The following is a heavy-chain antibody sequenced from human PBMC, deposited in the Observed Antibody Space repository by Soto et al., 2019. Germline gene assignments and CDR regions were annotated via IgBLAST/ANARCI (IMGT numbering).Heavy chain of an antibody. D-gene: IGHD2-15*01. CDR1: GFTFSSYG. V-gene: IGHV3-30*18. CDR2: ISYDGSNK. J-gene: IGHJ4*02. Sequence: QVQLVESGGGVVQPGRSLRLSCAASGFTFSSYGMHWVRQAPGKGLEWVAVISYDGSNKYYADSVKGRFTISGDNSKNALYLQMNSLRAEDTAVYYWAKDRRKVVVAAPFDYWGQGTLVTVSS. CDR3: AKDRRKVVVAAPFDY.